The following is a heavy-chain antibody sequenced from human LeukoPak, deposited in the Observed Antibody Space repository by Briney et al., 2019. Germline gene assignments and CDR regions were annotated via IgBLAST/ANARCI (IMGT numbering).Heavy chain of an antibody. CDR2: ISYGGNNE. CDR1: GFTFNNYA. J-gene: IGHJ4*02. D-gene: IGHD5-12*01. CDR3: ATDGYSGYGYFDY. Sequence: GGSLRLSCAASGFTFNNYAMHWVRQAPAKGLEWVAVISYGGNNEFYANSVKGRFTISRDNSKNTVYLQMNSLRAEDTALYYCATDGYSGYGYFDYWGQGTLVTVSS. V-gene: IGHV3-30-3*01.